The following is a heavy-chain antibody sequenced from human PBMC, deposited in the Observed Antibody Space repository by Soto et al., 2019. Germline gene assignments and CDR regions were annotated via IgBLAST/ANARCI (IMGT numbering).Heavy chain of an antibody. CDR1: GFRFSSYA. D-gene: IGHD3-3*01. Sequence: GGSLRLSCAASGFRFSSYAMSWVRQAPGKGLEWVSGISAGGDNAYYADSLKGRFTISRDNAKNTVHLQMNSLRAEDTAVYYCAKNGYYDFWSVSNWFEPWGQGTLVTVSS. V-gene: IGHV3-23*01. CDR3: AKNGYYDFWSVSNWFEP. J-gene: IGHJ5*02. CDR2: ISAGGDNA.